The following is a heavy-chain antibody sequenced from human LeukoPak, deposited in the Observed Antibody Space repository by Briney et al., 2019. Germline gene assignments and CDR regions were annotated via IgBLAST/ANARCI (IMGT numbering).Heavy chain of an antibody. D-gene: IGHD3-3*01. V-gene: IGHV1-2*02. J-gene: IGHJ5*02. CDR1: GYTFTSYG. CDR2: INPNSGGT. Sequence: ASVKVSCKASGYTFTSYGINWVRQAPGRGLEWMGWINPNSGGTNYAQKFQGRVTMTRDTSISTAYMELSRLRSDDTAVYYCARQRITIFGVVIAARGNWFDPWGQGTLVTVSS. CDR3: ARQRITIFGVVIAARGNWFDP.